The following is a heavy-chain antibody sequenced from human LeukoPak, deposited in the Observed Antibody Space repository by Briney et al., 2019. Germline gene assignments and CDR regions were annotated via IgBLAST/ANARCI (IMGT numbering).Heavy chain of an antibody. V-gene: IGHV3-30*03. CDR2: ISYDGSNK. J-gene: IGHJ4*02. D-gene: IGHD1-20*01. Sequence: GGSLRLSCAASGFTFSSYGMHWIRQAPGKGLEWVAVISYDGSNKYYADSVKGRFTISRDNSKNTLYLQMNSLRAEDTAVYYCARPNNWDDVGGFYWGQGTLVTVSS. CDR3: ARPNNWDDVGGFY. CDR1: GFTFSSYG.